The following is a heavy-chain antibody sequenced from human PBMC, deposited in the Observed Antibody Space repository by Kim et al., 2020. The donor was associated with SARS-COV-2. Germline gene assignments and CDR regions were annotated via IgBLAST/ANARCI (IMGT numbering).Heavy chain of an antibody. J-gene: IGHJ4*02. V-gene: IGHV3-23*01. CDR3: AKTRATVLTGYYYYFDY. Sequence: SVKGRFTISRDTSKSTLYLQMTRLRADDTAIYYCAKTRATVLTGYYYYFDYWGQGTLVSVSS. D-gene: IGHD3-9*01.